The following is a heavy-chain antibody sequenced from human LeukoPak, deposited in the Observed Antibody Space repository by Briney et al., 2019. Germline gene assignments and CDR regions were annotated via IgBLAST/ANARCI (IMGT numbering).Heavy chain of an antibody. D-gene: IGHD6-19*01. CDR1: GYSISSGYY. Sequence: SETLSLTCAVSGYSISSGYYWGWIRQPPGRGLEWIGSIFHSGSTYYNPSLKSRVTISVDTSKNQFSLKLSSVIAADTAVYYCARDFIAVAGTPDYWGQGTLVTVSS. V-gene: IGHV4-38-2*02. J-gene: IGHJ4*02. CDR3: ARDFIAVAGTPDY. CDR2: IFHSGST.